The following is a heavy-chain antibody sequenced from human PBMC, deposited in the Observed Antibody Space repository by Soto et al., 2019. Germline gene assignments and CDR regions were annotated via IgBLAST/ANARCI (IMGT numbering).Heavy chain of an antibody. CDR2: IYHSGST. J-gene: IGHJ4*02. CDR1: GGSIRSGGYS. CDR3: ARGGVDYYDSSGYYFSPYYFDY. Sequence: SETHSLTCTVSGGSIRSGGYSWSWIRKPPGKGLEWIGYIYHSGSTYYNPSLKSRVTISVDRSKNQFSLKLSSVTAADTAVYYCARGGVDYYDSSGYYFSPYYFDYWGQGTLVTVSS. D-gene: IGHD3-22*01. V-gene: IGHV4-30-2*01.